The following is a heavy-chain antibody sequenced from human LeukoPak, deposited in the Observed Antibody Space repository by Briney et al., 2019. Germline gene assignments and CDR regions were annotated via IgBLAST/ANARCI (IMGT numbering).Heavy chain of an antibody. CDR3: TTLLTMIH. Sequence: GGSLRLSCAASGFTFSNCAMSWVRQAPGKGLECVSSFSGNGGATCYADSVKGRFTISRDNSKNMLYLQMNSLRAEDTAVYYCTTLLTMIHWGQGTLVTVSS. D-gene: IGHD3-22*01. CDR1: GFTFSNCA. J-gene: IGHJ4*02. V-gene: IGHV3-23*01. CDR2: FSGNGGAT.